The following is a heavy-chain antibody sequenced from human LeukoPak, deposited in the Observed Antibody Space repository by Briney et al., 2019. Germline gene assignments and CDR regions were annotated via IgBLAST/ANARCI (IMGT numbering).Heavy chain of an antibody. J-gene: IGHJ5*02. Sequence: SETLSLTCAVYGWSFNDYYWNWIRQPPGKGLEWIGEINARGATSYNPSLKSRVTISVDTSKKQFSLRLTSMIAADTALYYCARGQVPAARGYNWFDPWGQGTLVTVSS. D-gene: IGHD2-2*01. V-gene: IGHV4-34*01. CDR3: ARGQVPAARGYNWFDP. CDR1: GWSFNDYY. CDR2: INARGAT.